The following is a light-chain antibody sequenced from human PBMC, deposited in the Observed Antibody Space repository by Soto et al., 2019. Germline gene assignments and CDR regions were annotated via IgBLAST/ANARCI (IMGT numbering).Light chain of an antibody. J-gene: IGKJ5*01. V-gene: IGKV1-39*01. CDR1: QAIDSW. CDR2: AAS. Sequence: DIQMTQSPSSVSASVGDRVTITCLASQAIDSWLAWYQQKPGKAPKVLIYAASNLQSGVPSRFSGSGSGTDFTLTISSLQPEDFATYYCQQSYSTPITFGQGTRLEIK. CDR3: QQSYSTPIT.